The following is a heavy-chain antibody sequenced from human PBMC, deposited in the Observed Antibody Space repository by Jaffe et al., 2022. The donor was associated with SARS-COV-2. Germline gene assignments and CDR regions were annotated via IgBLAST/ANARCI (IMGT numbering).Heavy chain of an antibody. D-gene: IGHD3-3*01. CDR2: ISAYNGNT. CDR1: GYTFTSYG. J-gene: IGHJ6*02. V-gene: IGHV1-18*01. CDR3: ALLWSGPYYYYYYGMDV. Sequence: QVQLVQSGAEVKKPGASVKVSCKASGYTFTSYGISWVRQAPGQGLEWMGWISAYNGNTNYAQKLQGRVTMTTDTSTSTAYMELRSLRSDDTAVYYCALLWSGPYYYYYYGMDVWGQGTTVTVSS.